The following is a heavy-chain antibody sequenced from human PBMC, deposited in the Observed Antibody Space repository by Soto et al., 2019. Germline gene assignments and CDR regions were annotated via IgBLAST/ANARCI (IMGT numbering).Heavy chain of an antibody. CDR1: GFTFSSRA. D-gene: IGHD1-26*01. Sequence: GGSLRLSCAASGFTFSSRAMSWVRQAPGKGLEWVSSLSDAGGQTYYADSVKGRFTISRDNSKNTVFLQMNGLRVDGTALYYCAKGRGGRVRDAFDIWGRGTMVTVSS. CDR2: LSDAGGQT. J-gene: IGHJ3*02. CDR3: AKGRGGRVRDAFDI. V-gene: IGHV3-23*01.